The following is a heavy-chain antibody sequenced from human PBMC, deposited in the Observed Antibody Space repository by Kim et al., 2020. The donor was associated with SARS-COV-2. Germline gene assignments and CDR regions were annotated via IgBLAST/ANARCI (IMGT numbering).Heavy chain of an antibody. J-gene: IGHJ3*02. Sequence: TYAQGFTGRFVFSLDTSVSTAYLQISSLKAEDTAVYYCASRTVAGAFDIWGQGTMVTVSS. V-gene: IGHV7-4-1*02. D-gene: IGHD4-17*01. CDR3: ASRTVAGAFDI.